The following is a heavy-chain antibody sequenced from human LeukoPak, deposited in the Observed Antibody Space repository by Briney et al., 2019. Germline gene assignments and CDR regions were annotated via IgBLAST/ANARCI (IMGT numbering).Heavy chain of an antibody. J-gene: IGHJ4*02. D-gene: IGHD3-3*01. Sequence: ASVKVSCKASGSTFTSYGISWVRQAPGQGLEWMGWISAYNGNTNYAQKLQGRVTMTTDTSTSTAYLELRSLRSDDTAVYYCAVTYYDFWSGYYNPRPFDYWGQGTLVTVSS. V-gene: IGHV1-18*01. CDR3: AVTYYDFWSGYYNPRPFDY. CDR2: ISAYNGNT. CDR1: GSTFTSYG.